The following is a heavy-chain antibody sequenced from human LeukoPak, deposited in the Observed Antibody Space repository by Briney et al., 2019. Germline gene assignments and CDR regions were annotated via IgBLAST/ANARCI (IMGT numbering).Heavy chain of an antibody. V-gene: IGHV3-21*01. D-gene: IGHD6-13*01. J-gene: IGHJ5*02. CDR3: ARALLQPAAAGYRNWFDP. CDR1: GFTFSPYS. CDR2: ISGDSAYI. Sequence: GGSLRLSCVASGFTFSPYSMNWVRQAPGKGLEWVSSISGDSAYIYYADSVKGRFTISRDNAENSLYLQMNGLRAEDTAVYYCARALLQPAAAGYRNWFDPWGQGTLVTVSS.